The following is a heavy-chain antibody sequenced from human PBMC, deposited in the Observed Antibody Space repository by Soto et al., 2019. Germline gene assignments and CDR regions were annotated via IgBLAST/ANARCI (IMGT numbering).Heavy chain of an antibody. V-gene: IGHV1-69*02. CDR3: ASQGNSSGWFEVDY. CDR2: IIPILGIA. J-gene: IGHJ4*02. Sequence: ASVKVSCKASGGTFSSYTISWVRQAPGQGLEWMGRIIPILGIANYAQKFQGRVTITADKSTSTAYMELSSLRSEDTAVYYCASQGNSSGWFEVDYWGQGTLVTVSS. D-gene: IGHD6-19*01. CDR1: GGTFSSYT.